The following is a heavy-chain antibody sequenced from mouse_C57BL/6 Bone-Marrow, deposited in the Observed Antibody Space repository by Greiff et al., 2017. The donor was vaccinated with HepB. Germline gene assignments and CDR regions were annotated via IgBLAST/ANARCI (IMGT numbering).Heavy chain of an antibody. D-gene: IGHD2-3*01. J-gene: IGHJ3*01. CDR3: ARSGGYYLFAY. CDR1: GYTFTNYW. Sequence: QVQLQQSGAELVRPGTSVKMSCKASGYTFTNYWIGWAKQRPGHGLEWIGDIYPGGGYTNYNEKFKGKATLTADKSSSTAYMQFSSLTSEDSAIYYCARSGGYYLFAYWGQGTLVTVSA. V-gene: IGHV1-63*01. CDR2: IYPGGGYT.